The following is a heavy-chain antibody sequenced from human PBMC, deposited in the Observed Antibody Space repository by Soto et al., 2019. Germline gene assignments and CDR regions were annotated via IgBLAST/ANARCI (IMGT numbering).Heavy chain of an antibody. V-gene: IGHV4-59*01. D-gene: IGHD5-12*01. J-gene: IGHJ4*02. CDR3: ARDRPSSASGGYFVFDY. CDR2: IYYSGST. CDR1: GGSISSYY. Sequence: SETLSLTCTVSGGSISSYYWSWIRQPPGKGLEWIGYIYYSGSTNYNPSLKSRVTISVDTSKNQFSLKLSSVTAADTAVYYCARDRPSSASGGYFVFDYWGQGTLVTVSS.